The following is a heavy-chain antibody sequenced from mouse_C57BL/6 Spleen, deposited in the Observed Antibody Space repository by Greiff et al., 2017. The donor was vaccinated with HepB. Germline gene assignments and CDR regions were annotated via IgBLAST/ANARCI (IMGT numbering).Heavy chain of an antibody. J-gene: IGHJ3*01. V-gene: IGHV1-53*01. D-gene: IGHD2-3*01. CDR2: INPSNGGT. CDR3: ASYDGYYGTWFAY. Sequence: VQLQQPGTELVKPGASVKLSCKASGYTFTSYWMHWVKQRPGQGLEWIGNINPSNGGTNYNEKFKSKATLTVDKSSSTAYMQLSSLTSEDSAVYYCASYDGYYGTWFAYWGQGTLVTVSA. CDR1: GYTFTSYW.